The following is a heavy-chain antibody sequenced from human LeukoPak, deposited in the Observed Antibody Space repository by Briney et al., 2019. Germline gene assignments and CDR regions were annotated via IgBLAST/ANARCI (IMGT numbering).Heavy chain of an antibody. J-gene: IGHJ4*02. D-gene: IGHD5-18*01. CDR3: ARSERGYSYGYVTFEY. Sequence: GGSLRLSCAASGFTFSSYAMHWVRQAPGKGLEWVAVISYDGSNKYYADSVKGRFTISRDNSKNTLYLQMNSLRAEDTAVYYCARSERGYSYGYVTFEYWGQGTLVTVSS. CDR1: GFTFSSYA. CDR2: ISYDGSNK. V-gene: IGHV3-30-3*01.